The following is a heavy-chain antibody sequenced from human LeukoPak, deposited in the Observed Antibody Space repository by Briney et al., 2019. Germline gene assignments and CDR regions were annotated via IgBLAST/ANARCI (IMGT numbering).Heavy chain of an antibody. V-gene: IGHV4-39*07. CDR1: GGSISSSSYY. CDR3: ARSLVVPAAPFDY. CDR2: IYYSGST. Sequence: PSETLSLTCTVSGGSISSSSYYWGWIRQPPGKGLEWIGSIYYSGSTYYNPSLKSRVTISVDTSKNQFSLKLSSVTAADTAVYYCARSLVVPAAPFDYWGQGTLVTVSS. J-gene: IGHJ4*02. D-gene: IGHD2-2*01.